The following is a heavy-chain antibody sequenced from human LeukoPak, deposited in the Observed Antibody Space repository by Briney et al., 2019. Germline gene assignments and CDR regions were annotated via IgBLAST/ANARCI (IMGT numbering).Heavy chain of an antibody. J-gene: IGHJ4*02. CDR1: GYTFTSYA. V-gene: IGHV1-3*01. CDR2: INAGNGNA. CDR3: ASIDYGDY. D-gene: IGHD2-15*01. Sequence: ASVKVSCKASGYTFTSYAMHWVRQAPGQRLEWMGWINAGNGNAKYLQKFQGRATFTRDTSASTAYMELSSLRSEDTAVYYCASIDYGDYWGQGTLVTVSS.